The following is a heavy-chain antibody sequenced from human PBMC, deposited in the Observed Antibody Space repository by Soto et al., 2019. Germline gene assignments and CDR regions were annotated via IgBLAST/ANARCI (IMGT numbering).Heavy chain of an antibody. J-gene: IGHJ6*02. CDR3: ARDPRYSSSSSYYYGMDV. Sequence: QVQLVQSGAEVKKPGSSVKVSCKASGGTFSSYAISWVRQAPGQGLEWMGGIIPIFGTANYAQKFQGRVTITADESTSTDYMELSSLRSEDTAVYYCARDPRYSSSSSYYYGMDVWGQGTTVTVSS. V-gene: IGHV1-69*01. CDR2: IIPIFGTA. D-gene: IGHD6-6*01. CDR1: GGTFSSYA.